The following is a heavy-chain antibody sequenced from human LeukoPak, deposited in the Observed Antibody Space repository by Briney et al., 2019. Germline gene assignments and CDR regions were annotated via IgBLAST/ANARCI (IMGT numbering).Heavy chain of an antibody. CDR1: GYTFTGYY. CDR3: ARAVEAGSGWFDP. CDR2: INPNSGGT. D-gene: IGHD6-19*01. V-gene: IGHV1-2*02. J-gene: IGHJ5*02. Sequence: ASVKVSCKASGYTFTGYYMHSVRQAPGQGLEWMGWINPNSGGTNYAQKFQGRVTMTRDTSISTAYMELSRLRSDDTAVYYCARAVEAGSGWFDPWGQGTLVTVSS.